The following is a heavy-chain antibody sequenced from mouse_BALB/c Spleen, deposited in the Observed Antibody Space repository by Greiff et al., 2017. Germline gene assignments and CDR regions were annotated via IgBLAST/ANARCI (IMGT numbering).Heavy chain of an antibody. D-gene: IGHD2-3*01. CDR1: GFAFSSYD. J-gene: IGHJ4*01. Sequence: EVQLVESGGGLVKPGGSLKLSCAASGFAFSSYDMSWVRQTPEKRLEWVAYISSGGGSTYYPDTVKGRFTISRDNAKNTLYLQMSSLKSEDTAMYYCARHGWLLPYYYAMDYWGQGTSVTVSS. CDR3: ARHGWLLPYYYAMDY. CDR2: ISSGGGST. V-gene: IGHV5-12-1*01.